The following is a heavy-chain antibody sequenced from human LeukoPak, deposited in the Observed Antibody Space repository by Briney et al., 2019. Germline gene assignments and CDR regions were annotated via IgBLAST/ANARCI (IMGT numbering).Heavy chain of an antibody. CDR2: MNPNSGNT. V-gene: IGHV1-8*03. CDR3: ARAHEDLKAFDI. J-gene: IGHJ3*02. CDR1: GYTFTSYD. Sequence: ASVKVSCKASGYTFTSYDINWVRQATGQGLEWMGWMNPNSGNTGYAQKFQGRVTITRNTSISTAYMELSSLRSEDTAVYYCARAHEDLKAFDIWGQGTMVTVSS.